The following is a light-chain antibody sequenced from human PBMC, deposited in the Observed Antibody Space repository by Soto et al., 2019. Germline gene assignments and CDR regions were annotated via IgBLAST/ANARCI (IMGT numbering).Light chain of an antibody. CDR3: QQYYSYPLT. Sequence: AIRMTQSPSSLSASTGDRVTITCRASQGISSYLAWYQQKPGKAPKLLIYAASTLQSGVPSRFSGSGSGTDSTLTISCLQSEDFATSYSQQYYSYPLTFGGGTKVDIK. J-gene: IGKJ4*01. CDR2: AAS. CDR1: QGISSY. V-gene: IGKV1-8*01.